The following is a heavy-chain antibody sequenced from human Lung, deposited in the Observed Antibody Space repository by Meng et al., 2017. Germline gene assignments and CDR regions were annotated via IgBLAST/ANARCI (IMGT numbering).Heavy chain of an antibody. J-gene: IGHJ4*02. D-gene: IGHD6-6*01. CDR3: VRRIKYSSSSGY. CDR2: ISGSGGST. CDR1: GFTCSSYA. Sequence: VQLLKSGGGVVHPGGSPRLTCIASGFTCSSYAMTWVRQAPGKGLEWVSSISGSGGSTYYADYVRGRFTIYRDNSKNTVYLKMNSLRAEDTATYYCVRRIKYSSSSGYWGQGTLVTVSS. V-gene: IGHV3-23*01.